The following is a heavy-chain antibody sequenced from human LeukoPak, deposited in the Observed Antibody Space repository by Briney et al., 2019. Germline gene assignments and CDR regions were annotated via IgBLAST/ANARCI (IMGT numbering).Heavy chain of an antibody. D-gene: IGHD3-10*01. CDR1: GYTFTSYG. CDR2: ISAYNGNT. Sequence: ASVKVSCKASGYTFTSYGISWVRQAPGQGLEWRGWISAYNGNTNYAQKLQGRVTMTTDTSTSTAYMELRSLRSDDTAVYYCARMYYYGSGSHAYWFDPWGQGTPVTVSS. J-gene: IGHJ5*02. V-gene: IGHV1-18*01. CDR3: ARMYYYGSGSHAYWFDP.